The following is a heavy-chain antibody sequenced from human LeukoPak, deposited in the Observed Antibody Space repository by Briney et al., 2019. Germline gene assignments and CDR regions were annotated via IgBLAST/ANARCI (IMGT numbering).Heavy chain of an antibody. CDR3: AKASSGSSSRPVDY. CDR1: GFTFHDYA. V-gene: IGHV3-43*02. J-gene: IGHJ4*02. Sequence: PGGSLRLSCVASGFTFHDYAMSWVRQVPGKGLEWVSLISGDGGSASYAGSVKGRFTISRDNSKNSLYLRMNSLRTEDTAFYYCAKASSGSSSRPVDYWGQGTLVTVSS. CDR2: ISGDGGSA. D-gene: IGHD3-10*01.